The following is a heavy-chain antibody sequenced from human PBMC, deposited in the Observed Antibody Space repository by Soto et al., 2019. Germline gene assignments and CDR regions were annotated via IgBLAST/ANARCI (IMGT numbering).Heavy chain of an antibody. CDR2: ISGSGGST. V-gene: IGHV3-23*01. CDR3: AKKESDIVVVPAAPFDY. J-gene: IGHJ4*02. CDR1: GFTFSSYA. D-gene: IGHD2-2*01. Sequence: EVQLLESGGGLVQPGGSLRLSCAASGFTFSSYAMSWVRQAPGKGLEWVSAISGSGGSTYYADSVKGRFTISRDNSKITLYLQMNSLGAEDTAVYYCAKKESDIVVVPAAPFDYWGQGTLVTVSS.